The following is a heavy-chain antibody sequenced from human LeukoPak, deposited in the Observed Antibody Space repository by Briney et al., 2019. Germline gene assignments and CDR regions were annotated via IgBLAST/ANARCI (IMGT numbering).Heavy chain of an antibody. CDR2: ISYDGSNK. CDR3: ARDTQYYDFWSPPAGVDYYYMDV. D-gene: IGHD3-3*01. CDR1: GFTFSSYA. Sequence: PSGGSLRLSCAASGFTFSSYAMHWVRQAPGKGLEWVAVISYDGSNKYYADSVKGRFAISRDNAKNSLYLQMNSLRAEDTAVYYCARDTQYYDFWSPPAGVDYYYMDVWGKGTTVTVSS. J-gene: IGHJ6*03. V-gene: IGHV3-30*09.